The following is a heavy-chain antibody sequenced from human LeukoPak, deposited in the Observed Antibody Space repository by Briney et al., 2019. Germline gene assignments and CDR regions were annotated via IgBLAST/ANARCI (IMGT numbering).Heavy chain of an antibody. V-gene: IGHV4-59*01. CDR2: IYNSAST. D-gene: IGHD3-22*01. Sequence: SETLSLTWTVSGRSISSYYWSGSGQPPGKGMNMIVYIYNSASTNYNPSLKSRVTISVDTSKNQFSLKLSSVTAADTAVYYCACLTTADAFDIWGQGTMVTVSS. CDR3: ACLTTADAFDI. J-gene: IGHJ3*02. CDR1: GRSISSYY.